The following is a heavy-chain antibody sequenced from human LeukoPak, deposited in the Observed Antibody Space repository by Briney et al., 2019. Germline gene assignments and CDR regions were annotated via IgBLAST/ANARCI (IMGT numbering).Heavy chain of an antibody. CDR1: GGSMSSRSHY. V-gene: IGHV4-39*01. CDR2: IDYGGST. J-gene: IGHJ6*03. CDR3: ARHMVWITNFYYYMDV. Sequence: SETLSLTCTVSGGSMSSRSHYWGWIRQPPGKGLEWIGSIDYGGSTYYNPSLGSRVTISVDTSKNQFSLKLTSVTAADTAVYYCARHMVWITNFYYYMDVWGKGTTVTVSS. D-gene: IGHD3-10*01.